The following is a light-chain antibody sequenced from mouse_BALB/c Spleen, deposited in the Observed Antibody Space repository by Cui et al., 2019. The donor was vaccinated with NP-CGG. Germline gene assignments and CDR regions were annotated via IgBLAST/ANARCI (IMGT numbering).Light chain of an antibody. CDR1: TGDVTTSSY. CDR2: GTN. CDR3: ALWYNNHWV. J-gene: IGLJ1*01. V-gene: IGLV1*01. Sequence: AVVTKVFALLTSPGETVTLTCRSSTGDVTTSSYTNWIQEKPDHLFTGLIGGTNNRVPGVPARFSGSLIGDKAALTITGAQTEDEAIYFCALWYNNHWVFGGGTKLTVL.